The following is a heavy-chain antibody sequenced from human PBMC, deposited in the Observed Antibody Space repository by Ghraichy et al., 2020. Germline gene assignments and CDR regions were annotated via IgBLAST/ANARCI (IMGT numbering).Heavy chain of an antibody. V-gene: IGHV1-2*06. J-gene: IGHJ4*02. CDR2: INPGSGST. D-gene: IGHD6-13*01. CDR1: GYTFDSFF. CDR3: ARTGRGSAWFIDY. Sequence: ASVKVSCKASGYTFDSFFMHWVRLAPGQGLEWLGRINPGSGSTLYARKFQGRVAVTSDTSSDTAYMELSSLTSDDTAVYFCARTGRGSAWFIDYWGQGTLVTVSS.